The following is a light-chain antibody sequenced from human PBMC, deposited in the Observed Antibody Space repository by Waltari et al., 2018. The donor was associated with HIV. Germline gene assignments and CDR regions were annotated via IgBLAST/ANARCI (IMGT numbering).Light chain of an antibody. CDR2: GNY. CDR3: QSYDSSLSGWV. Sequence: QSVLTQPPSVSAAPGQRVTISCTGSSSNIGAGYDIPWYQQLPGTAPKLLIYGNYNRPSGVPDRFSGSKSGTSASLAITGLQAEDEADYYCQSYDSSLSGWVFGGGTKLTVL. V-gene: IGLV1-40*01. CDR1: SSNIGAGYD. J-gene: IGLJ3*02.